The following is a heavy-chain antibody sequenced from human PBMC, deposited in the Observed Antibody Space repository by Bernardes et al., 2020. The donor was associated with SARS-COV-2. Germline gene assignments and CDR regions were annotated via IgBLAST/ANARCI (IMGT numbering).Heavy chain of an antibody. D-gene: IGHD1-20*01. J-gene: IGHJ4*02. CDR2: IRNDGINK. V-gene: IGHV3-30*02. Sequence: GGSLRLSCAASGFPFSSYGMQWVRQAPGKGLEWVAFIRNDGINKYYADSVKGRFTISRDNSKNTLYLQMNSLRTEDTAVYYCAKELNWNHFDYWGQGSPVTVSS. CDR3: AKELNWNHFDY. CDR1: GFPFSSYG.